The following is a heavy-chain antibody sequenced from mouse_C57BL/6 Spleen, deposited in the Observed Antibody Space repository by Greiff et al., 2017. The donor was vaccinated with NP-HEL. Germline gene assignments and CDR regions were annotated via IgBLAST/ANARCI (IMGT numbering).Heavy chain of an antibody. V-gene: IGHV1-52*01. CDR2: IDPSDSET. J-gene: IGHJ2*01. D-gene: IGHD1-1*01. CDR3: ARGYYGSSYVFDY. CDR1: GYTFTSYW. Sequence: QVQLKQPGAELVRPGSSVKLSCKASGYTFTSYWMHWVKQRPIQGLEWIGNIDPSDSETHYNQKFKDKATLTVDKSSSTAYMQLSSLTSEDSAVYYCARGYYGSSYVFDYWGQGTTLTVSS.